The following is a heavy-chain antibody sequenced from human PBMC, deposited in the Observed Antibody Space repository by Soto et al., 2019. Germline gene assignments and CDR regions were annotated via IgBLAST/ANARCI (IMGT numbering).Heavy chain of an antibody. V-gene: IGHV3-23*01. CDR3: AKAPSPRCSGFVCYPLDS. J-gene: IGHJ4*02. D-gene: IGHD2-15*01. CDR2: ITGDGGGS. Sequence: PGGSLRLSCGASGFTFSRYAMTWVRQTPGKGLETISLITGDGGGSYYADSVEGRFTISRDNSKKTLYLQMNSLRAEDPAVYYCAKAPSPRCSGFVCYPLDSWGQGTQVTVSS. CDR1: GFTFSRYA.